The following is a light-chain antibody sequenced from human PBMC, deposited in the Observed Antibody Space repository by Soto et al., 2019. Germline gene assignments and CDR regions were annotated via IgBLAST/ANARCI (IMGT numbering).Light chain of an antibody. CDR3: QSYDSSLSGSV. J-gene: IGLJ3*02. V-gene: IGLV1-40*01. Sequence: QLVLTQPPSVSGAPGQRVTISCTGSSSNIGAGYDVHWYQQLPGTAPKLLMYGNSNRPSGVPDRFSGSKSGTSASLAITGLQAEDEADYYCQSYDSSLSGSVFGGGTKVTVL. CDR2: GNS. CDR1: SSNIGAGYD.